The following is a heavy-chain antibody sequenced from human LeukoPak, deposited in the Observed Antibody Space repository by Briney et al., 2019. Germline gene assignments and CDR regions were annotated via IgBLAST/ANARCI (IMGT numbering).Heavy chain of an antibody. J-gene: IGHJ4*02. CDR1: GFTFSSYN. CDR2: ISSGNSYI. V-gene: IGHV3-21*01. D-gene: IGHD3-10*01. CDR3: AREAGDRGAAYYFDY. Sequence: GGSLRLSCAASGFTFSSYNMNWVRQAPGKGLEWVSSISSGNSYIYYADSVKGRFTISRDNAKNSLYLQMNSLRAEDTAVYYCAREAGDRGAAYYFDYWGQGTLVTVSS.